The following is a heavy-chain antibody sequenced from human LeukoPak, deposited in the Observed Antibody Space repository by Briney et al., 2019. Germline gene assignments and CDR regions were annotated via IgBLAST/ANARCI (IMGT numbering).Heavy chain of an antibody. Sequence: SETLPHMHSVWCLYICIYHWSWLAQPPGKTVVWLGRIYTSGSTTYNPSLKSRVTMSVDTSKNQFSLKLSSVTAADTAVYYCASQAIAVAGTLDYWGQGTLVTVSS. CDR3: ASQAIAVAGTLDY. V-gene: IGHV4-4*07. D-gene: IGHD6-19*01. CDR1: CLYICIYH. J-gene: IGHJ4*02. CDR2: IYTSGST.